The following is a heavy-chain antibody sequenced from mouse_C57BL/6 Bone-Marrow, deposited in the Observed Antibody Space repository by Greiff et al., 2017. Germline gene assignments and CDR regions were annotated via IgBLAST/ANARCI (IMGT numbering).Heavy chain of an antibody. CDR3: ARDYDYDVRGRRAMDY. Sequence: EVHLVESGGGLVKPGGSLKLSCAASGFTFSDYGMHWVRQAPEKGLEWVAYISSGSSTIYYADTVKGRFTISRDNAKNTLFLQMTSLRSEDTAMYYCARDYDYDVRGRRAMDYWGQGTSVTVSS. D-gene: IGHD2-4*01. CDR2: ISSGSSTI. V-gene: IGHV5-17*01. J-gene: IGHJ4*01. CDR1: GFTFSDYG.